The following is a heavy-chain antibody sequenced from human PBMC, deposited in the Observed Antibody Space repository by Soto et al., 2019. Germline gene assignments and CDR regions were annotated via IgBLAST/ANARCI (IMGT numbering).Heavy chain of an antibody. V-gene: IGHV3-48*02. Sequence: PEGSLRLSCAASGFTFSSYSMNWVRQAPGKGLEWVSYIGSSSSPIYYADSAKGRFTISRDNAKNSLYLQMNSLRDEDTAVYYCARERYSRNYGMDVWGQGTTVTVSS. CDR1: GFTFSSYS. D-gene: IGHD6-13*01. J-gene: IGHJ6*02. CDR3: ARERYSRNYGMDV. CDR2: IGSSSSPI.